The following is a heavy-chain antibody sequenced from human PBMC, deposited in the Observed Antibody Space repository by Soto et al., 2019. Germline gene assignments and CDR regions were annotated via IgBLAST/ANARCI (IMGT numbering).Heavy chain of an antibody. CDR3: AREVGATLNWFDP. Sequence: QVQLVQSGAEVKKPGSSVKVSCKASGGTFTTYAITWVRQAPGQGLEWMGGIIPIFGTANYAQKFQVRVTITADESTSTASMHLSSLRSDDTAVYYCAREVGATLNWFDPWGQGTLVTVSS. CDR1: GGTFTTYA. D-gene: IGHD1-26*01. V-gene: IGHV1-69*01. CDR2: IIPIFGTA. J-gene: IGHJ5*02.